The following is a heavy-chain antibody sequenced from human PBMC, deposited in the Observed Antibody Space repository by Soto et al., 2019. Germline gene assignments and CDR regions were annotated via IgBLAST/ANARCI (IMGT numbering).Heavy chain of an antibody. CDR2: ISTYNGNT. D-gene: IGHD2-2*01. CDR3: AREYCTPTRCYLPDY. Sequence: ASVKVSCKASGYTFTTYGIIWVRQAPGQGLEWMGWISTYNGNTKYAQKFQGRVTMTTDTSTTTAYMELRSLRSDDTAVYYCAREYCTPTRCYLPDYWGQGTLVTVSS. CDR1: GYTFTTYG. J-gene: IGHJ4*02. V-gene: IGHV1-18*01.